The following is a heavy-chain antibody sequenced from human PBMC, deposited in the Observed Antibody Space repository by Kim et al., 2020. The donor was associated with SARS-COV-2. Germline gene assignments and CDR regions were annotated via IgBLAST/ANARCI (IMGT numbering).Heavy chain of an antibody. V-gene: IGHV3-7*01. D-gene: IGHD3-16*01. J-gene: IGHJ5*02. Sequence: GGSLRLSCAASGFRFSNYWMAWVRQAPGQGLEWVASTTEDGSVKYYVDSVKGRFTISRDNARDSLYLQMSSLRAEDTAVYYCADIGLPWGQGTLVTVSS. CDR3: ADIGLP. CDR1: GFRFSNYW. CDR2: TTEDGSVK.